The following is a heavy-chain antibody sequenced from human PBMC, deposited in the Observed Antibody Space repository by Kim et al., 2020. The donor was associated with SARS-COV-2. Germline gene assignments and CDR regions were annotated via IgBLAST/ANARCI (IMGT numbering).Heavy chain of an antibody. J-gene: IGHJ3*02. CDR3: ARELGNHDAFDI. D-gene: IGHD7-27*01. V-gene: IGHV4-34*01. Sequence: NHNPSLKSRVTISVDTSKNQFSLKLSSVTAADTAVYYCARELGNHDAFDIWGQGTMVTVSS.